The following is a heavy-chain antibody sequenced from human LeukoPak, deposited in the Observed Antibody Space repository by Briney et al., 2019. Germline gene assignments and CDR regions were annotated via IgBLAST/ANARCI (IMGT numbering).Heavy chain of an antibody. CDR2: ISSSSSYI. CDR1: GFTFSSYS. D-gene: IGHD3-22*01. CDR3: ARGGRSPYYYDSSGYYH. V-gene: IGHV3-21*01. J-gene: IGHJ5*02. Sequence: PGGSLRLSCAASGFTFSSYSMNWVRQAPGKGLEWVSSISSSSSYIYYADSVKGRFTISRDNAKNSLYLQMNSLRAEDTAVYYCARGGRSPYYYDSSGYYHWGQGTLVTVSS.